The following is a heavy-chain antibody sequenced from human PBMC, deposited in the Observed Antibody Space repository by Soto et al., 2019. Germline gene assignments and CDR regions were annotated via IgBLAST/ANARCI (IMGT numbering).Heavy chain of an antibody. CDR1: GFTFTHSA. CDR2: IVVGSGNT. Sequence: SVKVSCKASGFTFTHSAVQWVRQARGQRLEWIGWIVVGSGNTNYAQKFQERVTITRDMSTSTAYMELSSLRSEDTAMYYCAAASGFSSGPDYWGQGTLVTVSS. D-gene: IGHD6-19*01. CDR3: AAASGFSSGPDY. J-gene: IGHJ4*02. V-gene: IGHV1-58*01.